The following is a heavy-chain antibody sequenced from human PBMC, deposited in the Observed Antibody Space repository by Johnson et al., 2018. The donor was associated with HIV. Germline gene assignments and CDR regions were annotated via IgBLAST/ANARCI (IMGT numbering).Heavy chain of an antibody. CDR2: IKPDGSEQ. CDR1: GFTFSSYW. J-gene: IGHJ3*02. V-gene: IGHV3-7*01. Sequence: VQLVESGGGLVKPGGSLRLSCAASGFTFSSYWMSWVRQAPGKGLEWVANIKPDGSEQYYVDSVKGRFTISRDHAKNSLYLQMNSLRVEDTAVYYCAKFGRIPRELEDAFDIWGQGTMVTVSS. CDR3: AKFGRIPRELEDAFDI. D-gene: IGHD1-26*01.